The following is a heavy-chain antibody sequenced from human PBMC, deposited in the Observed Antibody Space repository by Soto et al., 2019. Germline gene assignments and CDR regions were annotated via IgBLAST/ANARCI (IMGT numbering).Heavy chain of an antibody. J-gene: IGHJ6*02. D-gene: IGHD3-10*01. CDR1: GGSISSGDYY. Sequence: SETLSLTCTVSGGSISSGDYYWSWIRQPPGKGLEWIGYIYYSGSNYYNPSLKRRVTISVDTSKNQFSLKLSFVTAADTAVYYCASQRFGELYYYYYGMDVWGQGTTVTVSS. CDR3: ASQRFGELYYYYYGMDV. V-gene: IGHV4-30-4*01. CDR2: IYYSGSN.